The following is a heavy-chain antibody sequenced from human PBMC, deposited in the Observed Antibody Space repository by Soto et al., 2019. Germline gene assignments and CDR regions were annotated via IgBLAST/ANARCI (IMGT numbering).Heavy chain of an antibody. V-gene: IGHV3-23*01. Sequence: EVQLLESGGGLVQPGGSLRLSCEASGFIFSSFAMSWVRQVPGRGLEWVSGISGNGGSTYYVDSVKGRFTISRDNSKNILYLQMNSLRSEDSTLYYCAKDVALMVYDLRGDFDYWGQGTLVTVSS. CDR3: AKDVALMVYDLRGDFDY. J-gene: IGHJ4*02. D-gene: IGHD2-8*01. CDR1: GFIFSSFA. CDR2: ISGNGGST.